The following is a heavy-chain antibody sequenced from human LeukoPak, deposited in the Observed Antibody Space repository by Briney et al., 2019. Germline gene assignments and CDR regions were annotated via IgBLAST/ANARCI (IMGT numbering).Heavy chain of an antibody. CDR3: ARVRNFWSGSYFDY. V-gene: IGHV1-69*13. D-gene: IGHD3-3*01. Sequence: SVKVSCKASGGTFSSYAISWVRQAPGQGLEWMGGIIPIFGAANYAQKFQGRVTITADESTSTAYMELSSLRSEDTAVYYCARVRNFWSGSYFDYWGQGTLVTVSS. J-gene: IGHJ4*02. CDR1: GGTFSSYA. CDR2: IIPIFGAA.